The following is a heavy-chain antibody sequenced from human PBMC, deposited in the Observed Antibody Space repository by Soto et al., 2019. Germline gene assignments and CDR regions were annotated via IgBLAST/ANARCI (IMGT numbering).Heavy chain of an antibody. CDR2: ILYSGTT. J-gene: IGHJ4*02. V-gene: IGHV4-39*01. Sequence: SETLSLTCTVSGGSVLNGGYFWGWIRQAPGKGLEWIASILYSGTTSYNSSLKSRVAISVDTSKNQFSLKLNSVTAADTAVYYCARLGWGNGDSDYWGQGTLVTVSS. CDR3: ARLGWGNGDSDY. D-gene: IGHD2-21*01. CDR1: GGSVLNGGYF.